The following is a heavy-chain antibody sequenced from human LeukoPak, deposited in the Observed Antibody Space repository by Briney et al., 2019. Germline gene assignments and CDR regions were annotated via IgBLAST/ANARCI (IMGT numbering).Heavy chain of an antibody. CDR2: IIPILGIA. Sequence: GASVKVSRKASGGTFSSYAISWVRQAPGQGLEWMGRIIPILGIANYAQKFQGRVTITADKSTSTAYMELSSLRSEDTAVYYCARVEDSSKIDYWGQGTLVTVSS. J-gene: IGHJ4*02. CDR1: GGTFSSYA. CDR3: ARVEDSSKIDY. D-gene: IGHD3-22*01. V-gene: IGHV1-69*04.